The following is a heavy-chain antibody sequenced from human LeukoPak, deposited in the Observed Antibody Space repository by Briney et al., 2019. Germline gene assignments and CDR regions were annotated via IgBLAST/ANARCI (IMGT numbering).Heavy chain of an antibody. J-gene: IGHJ5*02. D-gene: IGHD2-21*02. CDR2: IVWNGGST. V-gene: IGHV3-20*04. Sequence: GGALRLSCAASGFTFDDYGMDWVRQAPGKGLEWVSGIVWNGGSTNYADSVKGRFTISRDNAKNSLYLRMNSLRVEDTAFYYCVRDSPKTAGTYNWFDTWGRGTLVTVSS. CDR1: GFTFDDYG. CDR3: VRDSPKTAGTYNWFDT.